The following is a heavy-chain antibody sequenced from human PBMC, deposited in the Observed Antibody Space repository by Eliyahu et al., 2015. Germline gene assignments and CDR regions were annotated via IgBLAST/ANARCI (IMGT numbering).Heavy chain of an antibody. CDR2: ISYDGTNE. D-gene: IGHD1-26*01. CDR3: AKGSRLISGSHFGDI. CDR1: GFXFSYYG. Sequence: QVQLVESGGGVVQPGGSLRLSCAASGFXFSYYGMYWVRQAPGKGPEWVAVISYDGTNEYYADSVKGRFAISRDNSNNTLSLQMNSLRDEDTAVYYCAKGSRLISGSHFGDIWGQGTLVTVSS. V-gene: IGHV3-30*18. J-gene: IGHJ3*02.